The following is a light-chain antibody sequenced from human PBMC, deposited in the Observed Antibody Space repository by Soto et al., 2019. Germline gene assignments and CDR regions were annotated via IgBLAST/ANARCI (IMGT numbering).Light chain of an antibody. CDR2: DAS. CDR3: LQDATYPWT. CDR1: QPIRSS. J-gene: IGKJ1*01. Sequence: ANQMTQSPSSLSASLGDTVTINCRASQPIRSSLVWYQQKSGRAPNLLISDASSLHSGVPSRFSGSGFGTHFNLTISGLQSEDFGTYYYLQDATYPWTFGQGTRVDVK. V-gene: IGKV1-6*01.